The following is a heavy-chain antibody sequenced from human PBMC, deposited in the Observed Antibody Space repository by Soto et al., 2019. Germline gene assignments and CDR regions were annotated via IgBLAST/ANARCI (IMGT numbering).Heavy chain of an antibody. D-gene: IGHD1-26*01. V-gene: IGHV3-23*01. CDR2: LSGSGAST. Sequence: GQLLESGGGLVQPGGSLRLSCAASGFTFSSHAMSWVRQAPGKGLEWVSVLSGSGASTYYADSAKGRFTISRANSKNTLYLKMNSQRAEDTAVYYCAKYLGYGGVGRIDYYSGVDVWGQGSTVTVSS. J-gene: IGHJ6*02. CDR3: AKYLGYGGVGRIDYYSGVDV. CDR1: GFTFSSHA.